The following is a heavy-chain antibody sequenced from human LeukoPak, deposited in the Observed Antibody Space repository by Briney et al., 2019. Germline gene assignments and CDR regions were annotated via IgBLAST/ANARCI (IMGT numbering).Heavy chain of an antibody. CDR3: AILRGVRDPFDP. Sequence: GESLKISCMGSGYSFNTYWICWVRQVPGKGLECMGIINPGASDTKYSLSLQGPLPVSAAKSLSTAYLHWSSLKAPATAMLHCAILRGVRDPFDPWRQGTLVTVSS. CDR1: GYSFNTYW. D-gene: IGHD3-10*01. J-gene: IGHJ5*02. CDR2: INPGASDT. V-gene: IGHV5-51*01.